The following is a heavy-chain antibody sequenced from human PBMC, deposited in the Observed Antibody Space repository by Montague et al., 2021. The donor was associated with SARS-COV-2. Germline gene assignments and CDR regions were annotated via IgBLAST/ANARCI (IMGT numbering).Heavy chain of an antibody. V-gene: IGHV4/OR15-8*01. J-gene: IGHJ4*02. Sequence: SETLSLTCVGAVDCVSRDNWAPIGRVPAGNRVTSVGGMPHTGRTKYKPSPKSRVSMSVDKSWNQSSPRLTSVTAADTAIYYRARKGSGRSDLAYWGQGTLVTVSS. CDR2: MPHTGRT. CDR3: ARKGSGRSDLAY. CDR1: VDCVSRDNW. D-gene: IGHD1-26*01.